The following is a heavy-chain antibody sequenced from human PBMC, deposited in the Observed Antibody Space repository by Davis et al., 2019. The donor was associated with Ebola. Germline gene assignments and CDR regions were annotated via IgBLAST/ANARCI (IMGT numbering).Heavy chain of an antibody. J-gene: IGHJ4*02. CDR1: GYTFTGYY. Sequence: ASVKVSCKASGYTFTGYYMHWVRQAPGQGLEWMGRINPNSGGTNYAQKFQGRVTMTRDTSTSTVYMGLSSLRSEDTAVYYCARDQGVVVVAAPLYYFDYWGQGTLVTVSS. CDR2: INPNSGGT. CDR3: ARDQGVVVVAAPLYYFDY. D-gene: IGHD2-15*01. V-gene: IGHV1-2*06.